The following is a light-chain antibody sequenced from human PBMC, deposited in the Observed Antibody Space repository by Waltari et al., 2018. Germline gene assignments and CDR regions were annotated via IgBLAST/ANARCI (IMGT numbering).Light chain of an antibody. Sequence: SYELTQSPSVSLSPGPPARTTSSGDALPKKYAYWYQNKPGQAPVLIIFKARERPSGIPERFSGSTSGTTVTLTITGVQAEDEADYYCLSPETRGSWVFGGGTKLTVL. V-gene: IGLV3-25*03. CDR3: LSPETRGSWV. CDR2: KAR. J-gene: IGLJ2*01. CDR1: ALPKKY.